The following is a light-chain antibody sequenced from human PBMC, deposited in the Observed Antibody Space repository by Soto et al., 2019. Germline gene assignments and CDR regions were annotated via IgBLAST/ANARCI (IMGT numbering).Light chain of an antibody. Sequence: ETVLTQSPARLSLSPGERATLSCRAGQSVSDYLAWYQQKPGQPPRLLFFDASNRVTGVPARFSAGGSGIDFTLIISNLEPEDFAVSYCQQRVNWPPTFGGGTKLEI. CDR1: QSVSDY. V-gene: IGKV3-11*01. CDR2: DAS. J-gene: IGKJ4*01. CDR3: QQRVNWPPT.